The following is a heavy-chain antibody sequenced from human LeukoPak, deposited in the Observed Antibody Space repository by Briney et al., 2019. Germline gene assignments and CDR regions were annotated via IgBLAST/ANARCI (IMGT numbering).Heavy chain of an antibody. D-gene: IGHD4-17*01. CDR3: TRETVTTTEFFDY. V-gene: IGHV3-49*03. J-gene: IGHJ4*02. CDR1: GFTFGDYA. Sequence: GGSLRLSCTASGFTFGDYAMSWFRQAPGKGLEWVGFIRSKAYGGTTEYAASVKGRFTISRDDSKSIAYLQMNSLKTEDTAVYYCTRETVTTTEFFDYWGQGTLVTVSS. CDR2: IRSKAYGGTT.